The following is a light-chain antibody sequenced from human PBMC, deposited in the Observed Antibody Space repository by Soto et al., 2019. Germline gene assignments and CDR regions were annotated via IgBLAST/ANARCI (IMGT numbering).Light chain of an antibody. CDR3: QQNNKWPPVT. CDR1: QTISND. CDR2: GAS. V-gene: IGKV3-15*01. J-gene: IGKJ4*01. Sequence: EVVMTQSPATVSVSPREGVTLSCRASQTISNDLAWYQQKPGQAPRLLIYGASARATGVPARFSGGGSGTEFTLTISSLQSEDFAFYYYQQNNKWPPVTFGGGTKVDIK.